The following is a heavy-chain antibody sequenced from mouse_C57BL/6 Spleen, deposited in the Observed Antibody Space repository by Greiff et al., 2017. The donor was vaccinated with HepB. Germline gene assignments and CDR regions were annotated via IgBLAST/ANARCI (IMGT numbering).Heavy chain of an antibody. CDR2: INPGSGGT. CDR3: AREGGAQAFFAY. Sequence: QVQLKESGAELVRPGTSVKVSCKASGYAFTNYLIEWVKQRPGQGLEWIGVINPGSGGTNYNEKFKGKATLTADKSSSTAYMQLSSLTSEDSAVYFCAREGGAQAFFAYWGQGTLVTVSA. V-gene: IGHV1-54*01. CDR1: GYAFTNYL. D-gene: IGHD3-2*02. J-gene: IGHJ3*01.